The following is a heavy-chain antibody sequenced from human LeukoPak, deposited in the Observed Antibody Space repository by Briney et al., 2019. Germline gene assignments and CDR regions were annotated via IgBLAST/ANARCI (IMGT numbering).Heavy chain of an antibody. V-gene: IGHV3-74*01. CDR3: ASGGGRYYDSSGNPPSHFDY. Sequence: PGGSLRLSCPISGYTHLDMNWVRQGPGKGLVWVSRINSDGSSTSYADSVKGRFTISRDNAKNTLYLQMNSLRVEDTAVYYCASGGGRYYDSSGNPPSHFDYWGQGTLVTVSS. CDR1: GYTHLD. D-gene: IGHD3-22*01. CDR2: INSDGSST. J-gene: IGHJ4*02.